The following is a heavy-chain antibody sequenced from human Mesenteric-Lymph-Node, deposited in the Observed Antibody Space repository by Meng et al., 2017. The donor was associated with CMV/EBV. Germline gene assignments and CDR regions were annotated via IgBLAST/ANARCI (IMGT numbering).Heavy chain of an antibody. Sequence: LSLTCAVYGGSFSGYYWSWIRQPPGKGLEWIGEINHSGRTNYNPSLKSRVTISVDTSKNQFSLKLSSVTAADTAVYYCARGPAAADYWGQGTLVTVSS. CDR3: ARGPAAADY. J-gene: IGHJ4*02. CDR2: INHSGRT. D-gene: IGHD6-25*01. V-gene: IGHV4-34*01. CDR1: GGSFSGYY.